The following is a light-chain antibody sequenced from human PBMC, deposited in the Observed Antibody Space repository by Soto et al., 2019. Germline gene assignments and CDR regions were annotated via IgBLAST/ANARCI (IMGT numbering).Light chain of an antibody. J-gene: IGKJ4*01. CDR3: QQYGSSPLT. V-gene: IGKV3-20*01. CDR2: GAS. Sequence: EIVLTQSPGTLSLSPGARATLPCRASQRVSSSFLARYQQKPGQAPRLLIYGASSMATGIPDRFSGSGSGTDFTFPISRLEPEDVAVYFCQQYGSSPLTFGGGTKVEIK. CDR1: QRVSSSF.